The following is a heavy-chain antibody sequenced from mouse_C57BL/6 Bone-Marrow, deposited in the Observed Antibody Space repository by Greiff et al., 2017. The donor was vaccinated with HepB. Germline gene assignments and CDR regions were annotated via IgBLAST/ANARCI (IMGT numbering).Heavy chain of an antibody. V-gene: IGHV1-80*01. CDR2: IYPGDGDT. D-gene: IGHD1-1*01. Sequence: QVQLQQSGAELVKPGASVKISCKASGYAFSSYWMNWVKQRPGKGLEWIGQIYPGDGDTNYNGKFKGKATLTADKSSSTAYMQLSSLTSEDSAVYFCARRGINYGYAMDYWGQGTSVTVSS. J-gene: IGHJ4*01. CDR3: ARRGINYGYAMDY. CDR1: GYAFSSYW.